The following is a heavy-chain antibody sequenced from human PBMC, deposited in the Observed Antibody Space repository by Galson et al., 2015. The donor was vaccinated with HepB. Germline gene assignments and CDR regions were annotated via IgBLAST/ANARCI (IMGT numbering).Heavy chain of an antibody. CDR3: AREGIVATPGAFDI. J-gene: IGHJ3*02. V-gene: IGHV3-53*01. Sequence: SLRLSCAASGFTVSINYMSWVRQAPGKGLEWVSVIYSGGSTYYADSVKGRFTISRDNSKNTLYLQMNSLRAEDTAVYYCAREGIVATPGAFDIWGQGTMVTVSS. CDR1: GFTVSINY. D-gene: IGHD5-12*01. CDR2: IYSGGST.